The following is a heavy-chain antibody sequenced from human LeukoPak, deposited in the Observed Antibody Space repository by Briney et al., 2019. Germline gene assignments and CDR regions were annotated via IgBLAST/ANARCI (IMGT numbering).Heavy chain of an antibody. J-gene: IGHJ4*02. Sequence: ASVKVSCKASGGTFSSYTISWVRQAPGQGLEWMGRIIPILGIANYAQKLQGRVTITADKSTSTAYMELSILRSEDTAVYCCAREPYCGGDCYSGFDCWGQGTLVTVSS. CDR1: GGTFSSYT. D-gene: IGHD2-21*01. CDR3: AREPYCGGDCYSGFDC. CDR2: IIPILGIA. V-gene: IGHV1-69*04.